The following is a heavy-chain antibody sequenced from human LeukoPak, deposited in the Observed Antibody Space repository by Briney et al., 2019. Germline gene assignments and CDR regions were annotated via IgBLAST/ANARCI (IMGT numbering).Heavy chain of an antibody. CDR3: ARTVAVDFDY. CDR1: GGSISSGGYS. J-gene: IGHJ4*02. CDR2: IYHSGST. D-gene: IGHD6-19*01. V-gene: IGHV4-30-2*01. Sequence: SETLSLTCAVSGGSISSGGYSWSWIRQPPGKGLEWIGYIYHSGSTYYNPSLKSRVTISVDRSKNQFSLKLSSVTAADTAVYYCARTVAVDFDYWGQGTLVTVSS.